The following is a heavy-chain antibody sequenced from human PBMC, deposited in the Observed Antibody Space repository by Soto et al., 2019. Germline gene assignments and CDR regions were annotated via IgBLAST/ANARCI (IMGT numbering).Heavy chain of an antibody. D-gene: IGHD4-17*01. V-gene: IGHV4-31*03. J-gene: IGHJ2*01. CDR2: IYYSGST. Sequence: SQKWSLSCTVSGGSISSGGYYWSWIRQHPGKGLEWIGYIYYSGSTYYNPSLKSRVTISVDTSKNQFSLKLCSVVDKGTAVYFCLKCYGDHRDLHSYPTRRSSDL. CDR3: LKCYGDHRDLHSYPTRRSSDL. CDR1: GGSISSGGYY.